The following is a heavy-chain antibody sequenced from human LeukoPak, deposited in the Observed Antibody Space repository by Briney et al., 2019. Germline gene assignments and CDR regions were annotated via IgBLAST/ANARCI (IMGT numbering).Heavy chain of an antibody. D-gene: IGHD1-26*01. CDR3: ARGLEWEQTLSY. CDR2: ISSSGST. Sequence: PSETLSLTCTVSGDSISSGDYYWSWIRQPAGKGLEWIGRISSSGSTNYNPSLKSRVTISVDTSKNQFSLKLSSVTAADTAVYYCARGLEWEQTLSYWGQGTLVTVSS. CDR1: GDSISSGDYY. J-gene: IGHJ4*02. V-gene: IGHV4-61*02.